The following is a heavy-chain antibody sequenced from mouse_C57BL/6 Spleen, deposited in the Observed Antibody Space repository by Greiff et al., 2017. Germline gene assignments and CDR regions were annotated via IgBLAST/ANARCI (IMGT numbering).Heavy chain of an antibody. Sequence: VQLQQPGAELVMPGASVKLSCKASGYTFTSYWMHWVQQRPGQGLEWIGEIDPSVSYTNYNQKFKGKSTLTVDKSSSTAYMQLSSLTSEDSAVYYCATITTVVAPYAMDYWGQGTSVTVSS. CDR1: GYTFTSYW. CDR3: ATITTVVAPYAMDY. V-gene: IGHV1-69*01. CDR2: IDPSVSYT. D-gene: IGHD1-1*01. J-gene: IGHJ4*01.